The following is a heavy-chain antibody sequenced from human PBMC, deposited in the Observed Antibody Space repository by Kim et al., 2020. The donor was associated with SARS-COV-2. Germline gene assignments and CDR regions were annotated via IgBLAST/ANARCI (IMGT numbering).Heavy chain of an antibody. Sequence: CDKCRFTISRDNYQNTLYLQKNSLRAEDTAVYYWAKGGSYSGDWFDPWGQGTLVTVSS. V-gene: IGHV3-23*03. CDR3: AKGGSYSGDWFDP. J-gene: IGHJ5*02. D-gene: IGHD1-26*01.